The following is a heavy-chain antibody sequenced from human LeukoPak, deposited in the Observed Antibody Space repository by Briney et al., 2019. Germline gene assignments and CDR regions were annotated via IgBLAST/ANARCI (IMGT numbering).Heavy chain of an antibody. CDR2: IRSKAYGGTT. CDR3: TAPSSSGVAGRYYYYCKDA. D-gene: IGHD6-13*01. V-gene: IGHV3-49*03. CDR1: GFTFADYA. Sequence: GGSLRLSCTASGFTFADYAMSWFRQAPGKGLEWVGFIRSKAYGGTTEYAASVKGRFTISRDDSKSIAYLQMNSLKTEDTAVYYCTAPSSSGVAGRYYYYCKDAWGKGTTDTVSS. J-gene: IGHJ6*03.